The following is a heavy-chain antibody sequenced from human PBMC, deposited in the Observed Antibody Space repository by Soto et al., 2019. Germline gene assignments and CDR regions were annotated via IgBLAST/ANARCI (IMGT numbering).Heavy chain of an antibody. D-gene: IGHD2-21*01. J-gene: IGHJ4*02. CDR2: IWYDGSNK. CDR3: ARGIWLQLGPDY. Sequence: SLRLSCAASGFTFSSYGMHWVRQTPGKGLEWVAVIWYDGSNKNYVDSVKGRFIISRDNTRNTLYLEMNSLRAEDTAMYYCARGIWLQLGPDYWGQGTLVTVSS. V-gene: IGHV3-33*01. CDR1: GFTFSSYG.